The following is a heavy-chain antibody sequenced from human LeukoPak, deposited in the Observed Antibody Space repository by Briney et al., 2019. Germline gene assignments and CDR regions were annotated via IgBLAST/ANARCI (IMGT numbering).Heavy chain of an antibody. V-gene: IGHV4-39*07. CDR2: ISYTGTT. CDR3: ARDPDFWTGYYYFDY. J-gene: IGHJ4*02. D-gene: IGHD3/OR15-3a*01. Sequence: MPSETLSLTCTVSGGSISSTNYLWGWIRQPPGKGLEWIGSISYTGTTYYNPSLKSRVTISVDTSKNQLSLKVSSVTAADTAVFYCARDPDFWTGYYYFDYWGQGTLVTVSS. CDR1: GGSISSTNYL.